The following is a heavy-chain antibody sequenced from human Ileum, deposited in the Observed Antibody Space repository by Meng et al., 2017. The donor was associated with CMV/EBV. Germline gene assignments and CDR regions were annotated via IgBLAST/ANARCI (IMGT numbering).Heavy chain of an antibody. CDR3: ARGPGASTREGFDL. CDR2: FYSSDTY. V-gene: IGHV4-4*07. D-gene: IGHD1-26*01. Sequence: QWQLQELGPGLVTPSDTLSPTCTVSGGSINNYYWRWTRQSAGKGLAWIGRFYSSDTYHSLPSLNSRVTMSLDTSKKQFSLILSSVTAAETARYYCARGPGASTREGFDLWGLGTLVTVSS. CDR1: GGSINNYY. J-gene: IGHJ4*02.